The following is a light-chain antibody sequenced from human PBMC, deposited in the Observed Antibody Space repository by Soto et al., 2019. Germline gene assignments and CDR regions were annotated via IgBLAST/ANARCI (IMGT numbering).Light chain of an antibody. CDR2: EVS. V-gene: IGLV2-14*01. J-gene: IGLJ1*01. Sequence: QSVLTQPASVSGSPGQSITISCTGSSTDVGGYNYVSWYQQHPGKVPKLMISEVSKRPSGVSDRFSGSKSGNTASLTISGLQAEDEADYYCSSHTSSRTFVFGTGTKVTVL. CDR3: SSHTSSRTFV. CDR1: STDVGGYNY.